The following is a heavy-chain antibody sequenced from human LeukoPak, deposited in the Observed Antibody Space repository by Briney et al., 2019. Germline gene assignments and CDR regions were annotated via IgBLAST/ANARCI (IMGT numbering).Heavy chain of an antibody. J-gene: IGHJ4*02. CDR2: IYYTGGT. V-gene: IGHV4-59*01. CDR3: ARAVEMATIDY. D-gene: IGHD5-24*01. CDR1: GGSISPFY. Sequence: SETLSLTCTASGGSISPFYWNWIRQPPGKGLEWIGYIYYTGGTSYSPSLNSRATISVDTSKNQISLKLSSVTAADTAVYYCARAVEMATIDYWGQGTLVTVSS.